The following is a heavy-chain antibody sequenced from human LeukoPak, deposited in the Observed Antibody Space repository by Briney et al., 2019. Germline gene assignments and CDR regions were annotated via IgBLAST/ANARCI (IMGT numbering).Heavy chain of an antibody. V-gene: IGHV1-69*13. CDR2: IIPIFGTA. Sequence: SVKVSCKASGGTFSSYAISWVRQAPGQGLEWMGGIIPIFGTANYAQKFQGRVTITADESTSTAYMELSSLRSEDTAVYYCARGDVPAAISDYYYYYMDVWGKGTTVTISS. J-gene: IGHJ6*03. D-gene: IGHD2-2*02. CDR1: GGTFSSYA. CDR3: ARGDVPAAISDYYYYYMDV.